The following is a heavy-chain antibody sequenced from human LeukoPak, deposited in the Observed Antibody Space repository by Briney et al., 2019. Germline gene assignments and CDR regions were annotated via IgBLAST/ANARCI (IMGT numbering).Heavy chain of an antibody. J-gene: IGHJ4*02. Sequence: SQTLSLTCTVSGGSISSGGYYWSWIRQPPGKGLEWIGYIYYSGSTNYNPSLKSRVTISVDTSKNQFSLKLSSVTAADTAVYYCARHAYGGWSFFDYWGQGTLVTVSS. V-gene: IGHV4-61*08. CDR1: GGSISSGGYY. D-gene: IGHD3-16*01. CDR2: IYYSGST. CDR3: ARHAYGGWSFFDY.